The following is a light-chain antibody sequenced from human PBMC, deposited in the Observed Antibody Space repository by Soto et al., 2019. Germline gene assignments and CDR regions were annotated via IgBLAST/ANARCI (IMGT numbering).Light chain of an antibody. CDR1: PSVTNF. J-gene: IGKJ2*01. Sequence: EIVLTQSPDTLSLSPGERATLSCRASPSVTNFLAWYQQKPGQAPRLLIFGAFTSATGIPARFRGSGSGTDFTLTISSLEPEDSAVYFCHQYADSPQTFGQGTKVDI. CDR3: HQYADSPQT. V-gene: IGKV3-20*01. CDR2: GAF.